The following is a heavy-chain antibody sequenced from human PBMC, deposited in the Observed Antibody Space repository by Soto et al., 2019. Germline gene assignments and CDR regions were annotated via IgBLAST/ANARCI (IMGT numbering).Heavy chain of an antibody. CDR3: ARTPAKEGSSRGWYWYFDL. J-gene: IGHJ2*01. CDR1: GYTFTSYG. V-gene: IGHV1-18*01. CDR2: ISAYNGNT. D-gene: IGHD6-19*01. Sequence: QVQLVQSGAEVKKPGASVKVSCKASGYTFTSYGISWVRQAPGQGLEWMGWISAYNGNTNYAQKLQGRVTMTTDTSTSIAYLELKSLRSDDTAVYYCARTPAKEGSSRGWYWYFDLWGRGTLVTVSS.